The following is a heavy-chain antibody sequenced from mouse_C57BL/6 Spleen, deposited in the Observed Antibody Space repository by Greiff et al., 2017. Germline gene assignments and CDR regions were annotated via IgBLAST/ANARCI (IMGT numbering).Heavy chain of an antibody. CDR3: AAGGYGGSSLY. CDR2: IDPSDSYT. V-gene: IGHV1-59*01. CDR1: GYTFTSYW. J-gene: IGHJ2*01. Sequence: VQLQQPGAELVRPGTSVKLSCKASGYTFTSYWMHWVKQRPGQGLEWIGVIDPSDSYTNYNQKFKGKATLTVDTSSSTAYMQLSSLTSEDSAVYYCAAGGYGGSSLYWGQGTTLTVSS. D-gene: IGHD1-1*01.